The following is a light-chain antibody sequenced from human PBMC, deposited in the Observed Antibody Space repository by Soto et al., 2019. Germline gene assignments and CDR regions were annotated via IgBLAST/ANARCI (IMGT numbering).Light chain of an antibody. Sequence: DIVMTQSPLSLPVTPGEPASISCRSSQSLLHSNGYNYLDWYLQKPGQSPQLLIYLGSNRASGVPDRFSGSGSGTYFTLKLSRVEAEDVGVYYCMKALQSPLSFGGGTKVEIK. CDR3: MKALQSPLS. CDR1: QSLLHSNGYNY. V-gene: IGKV2-28*01. J-gene: IGKJ4*01. CDR2: LGS.